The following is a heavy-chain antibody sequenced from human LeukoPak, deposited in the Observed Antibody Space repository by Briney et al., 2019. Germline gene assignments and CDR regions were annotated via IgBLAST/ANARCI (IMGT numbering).Heavy chain of an antibody. V-gene: IGHV3-53*01. CDR3: ARLYFGAFDY. D-gene: IGHD3-10*01. CDR2: IYPGTHT. Sequence: GSLRLSCAASGFTASTNYIASVRQAPGKGLEWVSFIYPGTHTYYADSVKGRFIISRDDSKNTLSLQMNTLRAEDTAVYYCARLYFGAFDYWGQGTLVTVSS. CDR1: GFTASTNY. J-gene: IGHJ4*02.